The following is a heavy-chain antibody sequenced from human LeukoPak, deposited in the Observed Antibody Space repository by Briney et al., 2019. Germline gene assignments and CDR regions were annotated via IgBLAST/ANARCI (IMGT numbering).Heavy chain of an antibody. J-gene: IGHJ4*02. CDR1: GDSISSSSYY. D-gene: IGHD6-19*01. V-gene: IGHV4-61*05. CDR2: ISHSGTT. Sequence: PSETLSLTCTVSGDSISSSSYYWGWIRQPPGKGLEWVGYISHSGTTSYNSSLKSRVTISVDTSKNQLSLKLTSVTAADTAVYYCARWDDSAWGFGNWGPGTLVTVSS. CDR3: ARWDDSAWGFGN.